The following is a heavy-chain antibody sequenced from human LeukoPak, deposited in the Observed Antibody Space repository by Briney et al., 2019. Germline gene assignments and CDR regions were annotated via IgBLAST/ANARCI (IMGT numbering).Heavy chain of an antibody. CDR3: AQAAAYDILTGYYNGLDY. Sequence: ASVKVSCKVSGYTLTELSMHWVRQAPGKGLEWMGGFDPEDGETIYAQKFQGRVTMTEDTSTDTAYMELSSLRSEDTAVYYCAQAAAYDILTGYYNGLDYWGQGTLVTVSS. CDR1: GYTLTELS. D-gene: IGHD3-9*01. J-gene: IGHJ4*02. CDR2: FDPEDGET. V-gene: IGHV1-24*01.